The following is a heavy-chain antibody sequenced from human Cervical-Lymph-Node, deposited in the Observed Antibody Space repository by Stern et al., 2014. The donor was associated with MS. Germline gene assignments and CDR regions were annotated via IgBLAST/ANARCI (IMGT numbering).Heavy chain of an antibody. Sequence: QVQLVQSGAEMKKPGASVKVSCKASGFTFTRNGINWVRQAPGQGLEWMGWISGYNGNTKYAQKFQGRVTMTTDTSTNTAYMELRSLKSDDTAVYFCARDRGDGYNFNFYFHYWGQGALVTVSS. J-gene: IGHJ4*02. CDR2: ISGYNGNT. CDR3: ARDRGDGYNFNFYFHY. CDR1: GFTFTRNG. V-gene: IGHV1-18*01. D-gene: IGHD5-24*01.